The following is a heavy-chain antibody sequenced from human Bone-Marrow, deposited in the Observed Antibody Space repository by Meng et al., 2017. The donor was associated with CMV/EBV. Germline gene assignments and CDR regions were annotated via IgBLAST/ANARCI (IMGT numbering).Heavy chain of an antibody. CDR1: GFTFDDYG. CDR3: ARDLPYCSSTSCYYYYGMDV. Sequence: GGSLRLSCAASGFTFDDYGMNWVRQAPGKGLEWVANIKQDGSEKYYVDSVKGRFTISRDNAKNSLYLQMNSLRAEDTAVYYCARDLPYCSSTSCYYYYGMDVWGQGTTVTVSS. J-gene: IGHJ6*02. V-gene: IGHV3-7*01. CDR2: IKQDGSEK. D-gene: IGHD2-2*01.